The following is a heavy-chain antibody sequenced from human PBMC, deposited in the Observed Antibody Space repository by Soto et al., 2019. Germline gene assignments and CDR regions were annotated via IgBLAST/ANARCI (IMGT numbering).Heavy chain of an antibody. Sequence: ASVKVSCKTSGYTFTSYDINWARQAPGQGLEWVGWMNTNSDDTRSAQKFRGRLTLTRDKSMRAVYMKLSNLRPDDTAVYYCAREWSAAGHFYGMDGWGQGTTVTVSS. CDR2: MNTNSDDT. V-gene: IGHV1-8*01. D-gene: IGHD6-13*01. CDR1: GYTFTSYD. J-gene: IGHJ6*02. CDR3: AREWSAAGHFYGMDG.